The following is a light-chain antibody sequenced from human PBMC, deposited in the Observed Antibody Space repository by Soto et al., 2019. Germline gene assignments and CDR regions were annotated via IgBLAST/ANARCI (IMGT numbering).Light chain of an antibody. CDR1: SSDVGSYNL. J-gene: IGLJ1*01. CDR2: EVS. Sequence: QSVLTQPASVSGSPGQSITISCTGTSSDVGSYNLVSWYQHHPGKAPKLMIYEVSKRPSGVSNRFSGSKSGNTASLTISGLQAEDEADYYCCSCAGSSTFPYVFGTGTKVT. V-gene: IGLV2-23*02. CDR3: CSCAGSSTFPYV.